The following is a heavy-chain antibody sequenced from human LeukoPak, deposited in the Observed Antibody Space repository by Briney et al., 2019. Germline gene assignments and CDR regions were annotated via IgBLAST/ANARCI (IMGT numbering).Heavy chain of an antibody. D-gene: IGHD3-10*01. Sequence: PSETLSLTCTVSGGSISSYYWSWIRQPAGKGLEWIGRIYTSGSNNYNPSLKSRVTMSVATSKNHFSLKLSSMTAADTAVYYCARTETYYYGSGSYRDYWGKGTLVTVSS. V-gene: IGHV4-4*07. CDR1: GGSISSYY. CDR2: IYTSGSN. CDR3: ARTETYYYGSGSYRDY. J-gene: IGHJ4*02.